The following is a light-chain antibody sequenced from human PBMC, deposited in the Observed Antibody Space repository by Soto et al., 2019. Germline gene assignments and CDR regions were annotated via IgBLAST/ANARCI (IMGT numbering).Light chain of an antibody. V-gene: IGKV2-28*01. CDR3: MQALQAPIT. CDR1: QSLLQSNGYNY. J-gene: IGKJ5*01. Sequence: DIVMTQSPLSLPVTPGEPASISCRSSQSLLQSNGYNYLDWYLQKPGQSPQLLMYLGSHRASGVPDRFSGSGSGTDFTLKISRVAAEDVGVYYCMQALQAPITFGQGTRLEIK. CDR2: LGS.